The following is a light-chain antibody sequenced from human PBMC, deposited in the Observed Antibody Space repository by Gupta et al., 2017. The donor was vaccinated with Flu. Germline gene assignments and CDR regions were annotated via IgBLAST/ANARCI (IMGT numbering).Light chain of an antibody. CDR3: RQGKHWTT. CDR2: RVA. V-gene: IGKV2-30*02. J-gene: IGKJ1*01. Sequence: PVIFGQPDYISCRSIQSLVHRNGNTYLNWFQQRPGQSPRRLIYRVANRVYGVPDTFSGSGSENDFTLKTSWGVNKDVGVYFCRQGKHWTTFGQGTKVEIK. CDR1: QSLVHRNGNTY.